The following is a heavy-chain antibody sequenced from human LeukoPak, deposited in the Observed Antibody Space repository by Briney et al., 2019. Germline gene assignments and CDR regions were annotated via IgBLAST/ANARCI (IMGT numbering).Heavy chain of an antibody. Sequence: SETLSLTCAVYGGSFSGYYWSWIRQPPGKGLGWIGEINHSGSTNYNPSLKSRVTISVDTSKNQFSLKLSSVTAADTAVYYCARDNIVGATTARWFDPWGQGTLVTVSS. CDR1: GGSFSGYY. V-gene: IGHV4-34*01. J-gene: IGHJ5*02. CDR2: INHSGST. CDR3: ARDNIVGATTARWFDP. D-gene: IGHD1-26*01.